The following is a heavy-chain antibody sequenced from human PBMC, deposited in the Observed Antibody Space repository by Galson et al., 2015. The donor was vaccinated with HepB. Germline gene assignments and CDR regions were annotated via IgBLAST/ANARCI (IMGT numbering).Heavy chain of an antibody. CDR3: ARDSETYYYYGMDV. CDR2: INPNSGGT. V-gene: IGHV1-2*02. CDR1: GYTFTGYY. Sequence: SVKVSCKASGYTFTGYYMHWVRQAPGQGLEWMGWINPNSGGTNYAQKFQGRVTMTRDTSISTAYMELSRLRSDDTAVYYCARDSETYYYYGMDVWGRGTTVTVSS. J-gene: IGHJ6*02.